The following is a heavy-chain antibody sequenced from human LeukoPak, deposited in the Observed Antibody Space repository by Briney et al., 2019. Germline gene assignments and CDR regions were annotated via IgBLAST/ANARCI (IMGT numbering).Heavy chain of an antibody. D-gene: IGHD2-15*01. J-gene: IGHJ3*02. CDR3: ARDSSADAFDI. Sequence: KPSETLSLTCAVYGGSFGGYYWSWIRQPPGKGLEWIGEINHSGSTNYNPSLKGRVTISVDTSKNQFSLKLSSVTAADTAVYYCARDSSADAFDIWGQGTMVTVSS. CDR2: INHSGST. V-gene: IGHV4-34*01. CDR1: GGSFGGYY.